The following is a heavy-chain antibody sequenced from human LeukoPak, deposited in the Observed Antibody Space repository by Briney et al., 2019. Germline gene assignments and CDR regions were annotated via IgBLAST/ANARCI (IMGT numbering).Heavy chain of an antibody. CDR1: GDSIGRGTYY. J-gene: IGHJ5*01. Sequence: SETLSLTCNVSGDSIGRGTYYWGWVRQTPETGLEWIGSIFYNGRTYYTPSLQSRVIMSLDTSKNQFSLRLTSVTAADTAVYYCARQVAVVEPTDPNWFDSWGQGTLVTVSS. V-gene: IGHV4-39*07. CDR2: IFYNGRT. D-gene: IGHD2-21*01. CDR3: ARQVAVVEPTDPNWFDS.